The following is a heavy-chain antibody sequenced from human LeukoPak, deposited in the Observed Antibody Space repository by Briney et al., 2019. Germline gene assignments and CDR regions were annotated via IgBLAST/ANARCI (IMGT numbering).Heavy chain of an antibody. V-gene: IGHV4-31*03. CDR2: IYYSGST. CDR1: GGSISSGGYY. D-gene: IGHD5-18*01. Sequence: SETLSLTCTVSGGSISSGGYYWSWIRQHPGKGLEWIGYIYYSGSTYYNPSLKSRVTISVGTSKNQFSLKLSSVTAADTAVYYCARGATPAATSYRYGYAYWGQGTLVTVSS. J-gene: IGHJ4*02. CDR3: ARGATPAATSYRYGYAY.